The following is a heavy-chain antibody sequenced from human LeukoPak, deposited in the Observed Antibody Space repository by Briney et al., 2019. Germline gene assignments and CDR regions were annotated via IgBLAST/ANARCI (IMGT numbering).Heavy chain of an antibody. V-gene: IGHV4-59*08. CDR3: ARHRTNDFWSGYYIHAFDI. CDR2: IYYSGST. D-gene: IGHD3-3*01. J-gene: IGHJ3*02. CDR1: GGSISSYY. Sequence: SETLSLTCAVYGGSISSYYWSWIREPPGKGLEWIGYIYYSGSTNYNPSLKSRVTISVDTSKNQFSLKLNSVTAADTAVYYCARHRTNDFWSGYYIHAFDIWGQGTMVTVSS.